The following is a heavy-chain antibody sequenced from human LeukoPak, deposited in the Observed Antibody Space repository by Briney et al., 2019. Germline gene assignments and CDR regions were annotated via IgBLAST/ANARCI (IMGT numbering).Heavy chain of an antibody. J-gene: IGHJ5*02. CDR3: ARGNWFDP. CDR2: IYYRVTS. V-gene: IGHV4-59*01. Sequence: PSETLSLTCTVSGDSISTYYWSWIRQPPGKGLEWIGYIYYRVTSDYNPSLKSRVTMSVDMSTRQISLKLSSVTAADTAVYYCARGNWFDPWGQGTLVTVSS. CDR1: GDSISTYY.